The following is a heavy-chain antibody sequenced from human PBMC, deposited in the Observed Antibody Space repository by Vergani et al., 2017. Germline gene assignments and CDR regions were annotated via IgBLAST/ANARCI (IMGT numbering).Heavy chain of an antibody. CDR2: IYYSGST. Sequence: QVQLQESGPGLVKPSQTLSLTCTVSGGSISSGDFYWSWIRQPPGKGLEWIGYIYYSGSTYYNPSLKSRVTISVDTSKNQFSLKLSPVTAAATAVYYWAREKGYDSRGWYSWFAPWGQGTLVTVSS. D-gene: IGHD6-19*01. V-gene: IGHV4-30-4*08. CDR3: AREKGYDSRGWYSWFAP. J-gene: IGHJ5*02. CDR1: GGSISSGDFY.